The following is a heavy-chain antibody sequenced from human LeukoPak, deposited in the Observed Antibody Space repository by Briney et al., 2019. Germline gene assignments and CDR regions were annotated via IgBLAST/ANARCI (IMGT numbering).Heavy chain of an antibody. V-gene: IGHV3-30-3*01. Sequence: GGSLRLSCAASGFTFSSYAMHWVRQAPGKGLEGVAVISYDGSNKYYADSVKGRFTISRDNSKNTLYLQMNSLRAEDTAVYYCARGAPYSSGWYLGTAEYFQHWGQGTLVTVSS. CDR3: ARGAPYSSGWYLGTAEYFQH. D-gene: IGHD6-19*01. CDR2: ISYDGSNK. J-gene: IGHJ1*01. CDR1: GFTFSSYA.